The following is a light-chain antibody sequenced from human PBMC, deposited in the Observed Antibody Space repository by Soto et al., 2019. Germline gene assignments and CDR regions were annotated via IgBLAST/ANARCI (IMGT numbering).Light chain of an antibody. Sequence: NFMLTQPHSVSESPGKTVTISCTRSSGSIASNSVQWYQQRPGSSPTTVIYDDNQRPSRVPDRFSGSIDSSSNSASLTISGLETEDEAHYYCQSYDGFNLWVFGGGTKVTVL. V-gene: IGLV6-57*01. J-gene: IGLJ3*02. CDR1: SGSIASNS. CDR3: QSYDGFNLWV. CDR2: DDN.